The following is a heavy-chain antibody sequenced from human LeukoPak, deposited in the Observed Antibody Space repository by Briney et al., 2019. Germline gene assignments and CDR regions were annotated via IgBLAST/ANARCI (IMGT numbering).Heavy chain of an antibody. J-gene: IGHJ4*02. V-gene: IGHV3-49*04. CDR1: GFTFGDYA. CDR3: TRARLSSRIAAAGRGFDY. Sequence: GGSLRLSCTASGFTFGDYAMSWVRQAPGKGLEWVGFIRRKAYGGTTEYAASVKGRFTISRDDSKSIAYLQMNSLKTEDTAVYYCTRARLSSRIAAAGRGFDYWGQGTLVTVSS. CDR2: IRRKAYGGTT. D-gene: IGHD6-13*01.